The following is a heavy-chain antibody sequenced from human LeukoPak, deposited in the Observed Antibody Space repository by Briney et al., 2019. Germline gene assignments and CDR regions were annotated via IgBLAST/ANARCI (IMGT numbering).Heavy chain of an antibody. Sequence: GGSLRLSCAASGFTFSTYGMHWVRQAPGKGLEWVAVIWYDGSNKYYADSVKGRFTISRDNSKNTLYLQMNSLRAEDTAVYYCARDGCSSTSCAPGGDGMDVWGQGTTVTVSS. CDR3: ARDGCSSTSCAPGGDGMDV. J-gene: IGHJ6*02. CDR2: IWYDGSNK. V-gene: IGHV3-33*01. CDR1: GFTFSTYG. D-gene: IGHD2-2*01.